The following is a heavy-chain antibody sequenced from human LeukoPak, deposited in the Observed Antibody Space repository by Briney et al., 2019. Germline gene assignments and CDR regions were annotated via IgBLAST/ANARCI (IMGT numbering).Heavy chain of an antibody. CDR1: GYSFTSYW. D-gene: IGHD1-26*01. CDR2: IYPGDSDT. V-gene: IGHV5-51*01. Sequence: PGESLKISCKGSGYSFTSYWIGWVRQMPGKGLEWMGIIYPGDSDTRYSPSFQGQVTISADKSISTAYLQWRSLKAADTAMYHCARRLQGGENWFDPWGQGTLVIVSS. CDR3: ARRLQGGENWFDP. J-gene: IGHJ5*02.